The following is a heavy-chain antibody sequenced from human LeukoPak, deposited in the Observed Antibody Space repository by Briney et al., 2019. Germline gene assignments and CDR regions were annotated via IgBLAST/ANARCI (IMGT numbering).Heavy chain of an antibody. V-gene: IGHV4-30-2*01. CDR2: IYHSGST. Sequence: SETLSLTCTVSGGSISSGGYYWSWIRQPPGKGLEWIGYIYHSGSTYYNPSLKSRVTISVDRSKNQFSLKLSSVTAADTAVYYCARSYDSSGYYYDPLTGWFDPWGQGTLVTVSS. CDR1: GGSISSGGYY. J-gene: IGHJ5*02. CDR3: ARSYDSSGYYYDPLTGWFDP. D-gene: IGHD3-22*01.